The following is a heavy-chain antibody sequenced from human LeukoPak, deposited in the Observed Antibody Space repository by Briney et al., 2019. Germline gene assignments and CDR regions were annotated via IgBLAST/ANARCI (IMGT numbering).Heavy chain of an antibody. CDR3: AGGGWQEIRY. CDR2: IYYSGST. Sequence: PSETLSLTCTVFGGSISSYYWSWIRQPPGKGLEWIGYIYYSGSTNYNPSLKSRVTISVDMSKNQFSLKVRSVTAADTAVYYCAGGGWQEIRYRGQGTLVTVSS. J-gene: IGHJ4*02. V-gene: IGHV4-59*01. D-gene: IGHD5-24*01. CDR1: GGSISSYY.